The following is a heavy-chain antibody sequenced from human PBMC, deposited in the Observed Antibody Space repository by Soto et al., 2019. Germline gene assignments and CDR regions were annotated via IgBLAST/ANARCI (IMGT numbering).Heavy chain of an antibody. D-gene: IGHD3-10*01. J-gene: IGHJ3*02. CDR2: IYYSGST. Sequence: SETLSLTCTVSGGSISSYYWSWIRQPPGKGLEWIGYIYYSGSTNYNPSLKSRVTISVDTSKNQFSLKLSSVTAADTAVYYWGTMVRCLEAFDIWRQGTLVTVSS. CDR3: GTMVRCLEAFDI. V-gene: IGHV4-59*01. CDR1: GGSISSYY.